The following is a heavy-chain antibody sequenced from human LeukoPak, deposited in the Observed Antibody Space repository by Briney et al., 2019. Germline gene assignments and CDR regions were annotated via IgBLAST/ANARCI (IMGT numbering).Heavy chain of an antibody. V-gene: IGHV3-23*01. J-gene: IGHJ6*03. D-gene: IGHD2-15*01. CDR2: ISSTGGTA. Sequence: PGGSLRLSCAASGFAFSSYAMHWVRQAPGKGLEWVSAISSTGGTAYYADSVKSRFTISRDNSKNTLYLQMNSLRAEDTSIYYCAKNGDRGAYCSGGSCYPYYYYNMDVWGKGTTVTVSS. CDR3: AKNGDRGAYCSGGSCYPYYYYNMDV. CDR1: GFAFSSYA.